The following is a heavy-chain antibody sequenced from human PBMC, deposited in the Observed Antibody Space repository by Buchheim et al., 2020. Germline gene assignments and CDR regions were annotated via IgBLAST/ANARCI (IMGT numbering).Heavy chain of an antibody. CDR2: ISHSGNT. CDR1: GGSFSDYK. V-gene: IGHV4-34*01. Sequence: QVQLQQWGAGLLKPSETLSLTCAVFGGSFSDYKWRWIRQPPGKGLEWIGEISHSGNTKYNPSLKSRVTISEDTSKNQFFLKLSSVTAADTAVYYCARTYYDFWSGYFWFDPWGQGTL. CDR3: ARTYYDFWSGYFWFDP. J-gene: IGHJ5*02. D-gene: IGHD3-3*01.